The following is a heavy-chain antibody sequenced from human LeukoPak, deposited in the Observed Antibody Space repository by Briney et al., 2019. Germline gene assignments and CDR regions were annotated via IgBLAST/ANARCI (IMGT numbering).Heavy chain of an antibody. CDR3: ATADWFSFDF. Sequence: GRSLRLSCAASGFTFSSYWMICVRQAPGKGLEWVATIKNDGSEKNYEDSVKGRFTISRDNAKNSLYLQMSGLRAEDTAVYFCATADWFSFDFWGQGTLVTVSS. CDR2: IKNDGSEK. J-gene: IGHJ4*02. D-gene: IGHD3-9*01. V-gene: IGHV3-7*04. CDR1: GFTFSSYW.